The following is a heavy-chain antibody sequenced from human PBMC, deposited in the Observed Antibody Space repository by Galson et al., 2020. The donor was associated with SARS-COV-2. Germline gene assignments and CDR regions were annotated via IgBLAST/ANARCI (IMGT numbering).Heavy chain of an antibody. D-gene: IGHD3-22*01. CDR1: GGSINSGSYY. CDR3: AIQKYYYSGSGYFFDF. CDR2: IYYSGNT. Sequence: ASETLSLTCTVSGGSINSGSYYWAWIRQPPGKGLEWIGSIYYSGNTYYNPSLESRVAISVDTSKNQFSLNVNFVTAADTAVYYCAIQKYYYSGSGYFFDFWGQGTMVTVS. J-gene: IGHJ3*01. V-gene: IGHV4-39*07.